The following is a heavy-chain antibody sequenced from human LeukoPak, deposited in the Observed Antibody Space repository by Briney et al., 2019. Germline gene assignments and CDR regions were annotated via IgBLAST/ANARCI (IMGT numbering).Heavy chain of an antibody. CDR2: IYTSGST. V-gene: IGHV4-4*07. D-gene: IGHD6-19*01. J-gene: IGHJ3*02. CDR3: ARAPPQWLVQGAFDI. CDR1: GGSLSSYY. Sequence: SETLSLTCTVSGGSLSSYYWSWIRQPAGKGLEWIGRIYTSGSTNYNPSLKSRVTMSVDTSKNQFSLKLSSVTAADTAVYYCARAPPQWLVQGAFDIWGQGTMVTVSS.